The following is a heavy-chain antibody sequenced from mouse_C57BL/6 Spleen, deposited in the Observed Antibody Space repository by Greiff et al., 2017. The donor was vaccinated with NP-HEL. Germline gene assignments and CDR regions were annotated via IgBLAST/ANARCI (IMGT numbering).Heavy chain of an antibody. V-gene: IGHV3-6*01. D-gene: IGHD3-2*02. CDR1: GYSITSGYY. CDR3: ADSSGYWFAY. J-gene: IGHJ3*01. CDR2: ISYDGSN. Sequence: EVKLLESGPGLVKPSQSLSLTCSVTGYSITSGYYWNWIRQFPGNKLEWMGYISYDGSNNYNPSLKNRISITRDTSKNQFFLKLNSVTTEDTATYYCADSSGYWFAYWGQGTLVTVSA.